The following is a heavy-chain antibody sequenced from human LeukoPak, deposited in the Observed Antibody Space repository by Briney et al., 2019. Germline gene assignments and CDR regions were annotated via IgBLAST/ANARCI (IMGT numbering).Heavy chain of an antibody. CDR2: ISGSGGTI. D-gene: IGHD1-7*01. CDR3: ARSGNYVPYIGNY. J-gene: IGHJ4*02. V-gene: IGHV3-48*01. CDR1: GFAFNLHD. Sequence: PGGSLRLSCAASGFAFNLHDMNWVRQTPGKGLEWLSYISGSGGTIYYADSVKGRFTISRNNAQNSLFLQMNSLRVEDTAVYYCARSGNYVPYIGNYWGQGTLVTVSS.